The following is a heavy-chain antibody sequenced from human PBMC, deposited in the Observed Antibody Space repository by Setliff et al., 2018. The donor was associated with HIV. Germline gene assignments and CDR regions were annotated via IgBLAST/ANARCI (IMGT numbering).Heavy chain of an antibody. Sequence: QTGGSLRLSCAASRFDCNNYWMCWVRQAPGKGLEWVANIGQDGSEKNYVDSVKGRFTISRDNAKNSMDLQMNSLRAEDTAIYYCARKLRPGHGVDVWGQGTTVTVSS. CDR1: RFDCNNYW. V-gene: IGHV3-7*01. CDR3: ARKLRPGHGVDV. D-gene: IGHD3-10*01. J-gene: IGHJ6*02. CDR2: IGQDGSEK.